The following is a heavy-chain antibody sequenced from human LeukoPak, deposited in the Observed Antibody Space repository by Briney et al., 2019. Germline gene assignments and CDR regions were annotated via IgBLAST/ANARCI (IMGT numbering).Heavy chain of an antibody. CDR2: ISAYNGNT. V-gene: IGHV1-18*01. CDR3: ARDQRYFDL. CDR1: GYTFTSYG. Sequence: ASVKVSCKASGYTFTSYGISWVRQAPGQGLEWMGWISAYNGNTNYAQKFQGRVTMTTDTSTSTAYVELRGLRSDDTAVYYCARDQRYFDLWGRGTLVTVSS. J-gene: IGHJ2*01.